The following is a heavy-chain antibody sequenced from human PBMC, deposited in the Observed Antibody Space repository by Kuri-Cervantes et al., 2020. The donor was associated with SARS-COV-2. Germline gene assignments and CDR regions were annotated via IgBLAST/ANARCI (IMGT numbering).Heavy chain of an antibody. CDR1: GYSISSGYY. D-gene: IGHD3-16*01. Sequence: ESLKISCTVSGYSISSGYYWGWIRQPPGKGLVWIGSIYHSGSTYYNPSLKSRVTISVDTSKNQLSLRLSSVTAADTAVYYCARVRLCFDYWGQGTLVTVSS. J-gene: IGHJ4*02. CDR2: IYHSGST. V-gene: IGHV4-38-2*02. CDR3: ARVRLCFDY.